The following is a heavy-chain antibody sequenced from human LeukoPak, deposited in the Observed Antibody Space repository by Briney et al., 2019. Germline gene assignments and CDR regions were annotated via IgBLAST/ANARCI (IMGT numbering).Heavy chain of an antibody. Sequence: GGSLRLSCTASGFTFGDYAMSWFRQAPGKGLEWVGFIRSKAYGGTTEYAASVKGRFTISRDDSKSIAYLQMNSLKTEDTAVYYCTGDGNFYDFWSGYEPIDYWGQGTLVTVSS. CDR1: GFTFGDYA. CDR3: TGDGNFYDFWSGYEPIDY. CDR2: IRSKAYGGTT. V-gene: IGHV3-49*03. J-gene: IGHJ4*02. D-gene: IGHD3-3*01.